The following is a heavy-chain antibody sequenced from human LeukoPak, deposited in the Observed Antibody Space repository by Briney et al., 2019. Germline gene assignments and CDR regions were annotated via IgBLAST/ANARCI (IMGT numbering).Heavy chain of an antibody. V-gene: IGHV3-48*01. CDR3: AGGPYGDYIDAFDY. J-gene: IGHJ4*02. D-gene: IGHD4-17*01. CDR2: ISDSSRKI. CDR1: GFTFNTYS. Sequence: GGSLRLSCAASGFTFNTYSMNWVRQAPGKGLEWVSYISDSSRKIYYADSVKGRFTISRDNAKNSLYLQMNSLRAEDTAVYYCAGGPYGDYIDAFDYWGQGTLVIVSS.